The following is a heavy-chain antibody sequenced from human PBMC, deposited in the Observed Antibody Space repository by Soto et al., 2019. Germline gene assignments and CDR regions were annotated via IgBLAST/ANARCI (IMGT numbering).Heavy chain of an antibody. Sequence: GGSVKVSCKASGYTFTSYGISWVRQAPGQGLEWMGWISAYNGNTNYAQKLQGRVTMTTDTSTSTAYMELRSLRSDDTAVYYCARGKWGLRANLVFDYWGQGTLVTVSS. CDR2: ISAYNGNT. V-gene: IGHV1-18*01. D-gene: IGHD7-27*01. J-gene: IGHJ4*02. CDR3: ARGKWGLRANLVFDY. CDR1: GYTFTSYG.